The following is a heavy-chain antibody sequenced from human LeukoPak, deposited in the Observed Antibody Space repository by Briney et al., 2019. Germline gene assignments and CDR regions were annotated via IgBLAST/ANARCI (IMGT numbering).Heavy chain of an antibody. Sequence: ASVKVSCKASGGTFSSYAISWVRQAPGQGLEWMGWINPNSGGTNYAQKFQGRVTMTRDTSISTAYMELSRLRSDDTAVYYCARGGAAAGMRTKNYWGQGTLVTVSS. V-gene: IGHV1-2*02. J-gene: IGHJ4*02. CDR1: GGTFSSYA. CDR2: INPNSGGT. D-gene: IGHD6-13*01. CDR3: ARGGAAAGMRTKNY.